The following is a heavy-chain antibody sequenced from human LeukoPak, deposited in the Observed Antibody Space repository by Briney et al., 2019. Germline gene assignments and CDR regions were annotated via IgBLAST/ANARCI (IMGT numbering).Heavy chain of an antibody. J-gene: IGHJ4*02. Sequence: PSETLSLTCTVSGGSISSISYYWGWIRQPPGKGLEWIGSIYYSGSTYYNPSLKSRVTISVDTSKNQFSLKLSSVTAADTAVYYCAREGSMTARPFVSIDYWGQGTLVTISS. D-gene: IGHD6-6*01. CDR1: GGSISSISYY. CDR3: AREGSMTARPFVSIDY. V-gene: IGHV4-39*07. CDR2: IYYSGST.